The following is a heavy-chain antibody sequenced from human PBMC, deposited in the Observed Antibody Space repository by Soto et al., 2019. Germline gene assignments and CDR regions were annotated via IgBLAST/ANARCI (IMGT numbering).Heavy chain of an antibody. V-gene: IGHV3-9*01. CDR2: ISWNSGSI. Sequence: EVQLVESGGGLVQPGRSLRLSCAASGFTFDDYAMHWVRQAPGKGLEWVSGISWNSGSIGYADSVKGRFTISRDNAKNSLYLQMNSLRAEDTALYYCARGPWLLRPQFDYWGQGTLVTVSS. CDR3: ARGPWLLRPQFDY. J-gene: IGHJ4*02. D-gene: IGHD3-22*01. CDR1: GFTFDDYA.